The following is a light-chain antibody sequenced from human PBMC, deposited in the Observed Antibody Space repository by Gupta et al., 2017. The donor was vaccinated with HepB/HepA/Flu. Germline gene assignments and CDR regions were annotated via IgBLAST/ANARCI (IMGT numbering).Light chain of an antibody. J-gene: IGKJ2*04. CDR1: KRINMW. Sequence: PSSPSAIGGDSGTIMCRARKRINMWLGWHQQKTGEAPKLLIYKASSLDSGVPSRFSGSGSGTEFTLTISSLQPDDSATYYCQQNNGFSSSFGEWTKLEIK. CDR2: KAS. V-gene: IGKV1-5*03. CDR3: QQNNGFSSS.